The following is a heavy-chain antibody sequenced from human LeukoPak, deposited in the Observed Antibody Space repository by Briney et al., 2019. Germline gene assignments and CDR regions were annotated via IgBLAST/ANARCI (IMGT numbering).Heavy chain of an antibody. CDR1: GYTFTGYY. CDR3: ARGTYYDFWSGSIAGYYFDY. D-gene: IGHD3-3*01. Sequence: ASVKVSCKASGYTFTGYYMHWVRQAPGQRLEWMGWINPNSGGTNYAQKYQGRVTMTRDTSISTAYMELSRLRSDDTAVYYCARGTYYDFWSGSIAGYYFDYWGQGTLVTVSS. CDR2: INPNSGGT. V-gene: IGHV1-2*02. J-gene: IGHJ4*02.